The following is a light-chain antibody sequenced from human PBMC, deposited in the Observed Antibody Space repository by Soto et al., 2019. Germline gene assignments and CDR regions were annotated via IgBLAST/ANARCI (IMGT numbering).Light chain of an antibody. CDR1: NIGSKS. CDR2: YDS. CDR3: QVWDSSSHYV. V-gene: IGLV3-21*04. Sequence: SYELTQPPSVSVAPGKTARITCGGNNIGSKSVHWYQQKPGQAPVLVIYYDSDRPSGIPERFSGSNSGNTATLTISRVEAGDEADYYCQVWDSSSHYVFRTGTKLTVL. J-gene: IGLJ1*01.